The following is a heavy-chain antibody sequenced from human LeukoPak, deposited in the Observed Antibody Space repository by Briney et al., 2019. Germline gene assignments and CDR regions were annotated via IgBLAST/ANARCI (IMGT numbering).Heavy chain of an antibody. J-gene: IGHJ4*02. Sequence: SETLSLTCTVSVGSFTIYYWSWIRQPPGKGLEWIGFIYYSGHSDYNPSLRSRVTLSTDTSKRQFSLTLSSVTAADTAVYYCARTEMASSPRGYFDFWGQGTLVTVST. CDR1: VGSFTIYY. V-gene: IGHV4-59*01. CDR3: ARTEMASSPRGYFDF. CDR2: IYYSGHS. D-gene: IGHD5-24*01.